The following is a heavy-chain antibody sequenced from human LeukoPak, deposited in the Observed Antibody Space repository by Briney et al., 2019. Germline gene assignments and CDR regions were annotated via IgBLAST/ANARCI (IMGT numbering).Heavy chain of an antibody. V-gene: IGHV4-39*07. CDR1: GGSISSSSYY. CDR3: ARAIDYGGYSILIDY. J-gene: IGHJ4*02. D-gene: IGHD4-23*01. Sequence: PSETLSLTCTVSGGSISSSSYYWGWIRQPPGKGLEWIGSIYYSGSTYYNPSLKSRVTISVDTSKNQFSLKLSSVTAADTAVYYCARAIDYGGYSILIDYWGQGTLVTVSS. CDR2: IYYSGST.